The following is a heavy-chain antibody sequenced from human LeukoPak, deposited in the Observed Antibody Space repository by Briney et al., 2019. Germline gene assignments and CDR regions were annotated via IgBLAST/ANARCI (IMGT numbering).Heavy chain of an antibody. CDR2: ISSIGRSI. D-gene: IGHD1-14*01. V-gene: IGHV3-48*03. Sequence: GGSLRLSCAASGFTFSSYEMNWVRQAPGKGMEWVSYISSIGRSIYYADSVKGRFTNSRHNPKNSLYLQMNSLRAEDTAVYYCARVGPWVNPDYYYYLDVWGKGTTVTGSS. CDR1: GFTFSSYE. CDR3: ARVGPWVNPDYYYYLDV. J-gene: IGHJ6*03.